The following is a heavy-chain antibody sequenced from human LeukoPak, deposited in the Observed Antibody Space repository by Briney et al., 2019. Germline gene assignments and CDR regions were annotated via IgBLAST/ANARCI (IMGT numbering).Heavy chain of an antibody. D-gene: IGHD1-1*01. J-gene: IGHJ6*03. V-gene: IGHV4-61*02. CDR3: AGDIWNYYYMDV. Sequence: SETLSLTCTVSGGSISSGSYYWSWIRQPAGKGLELIGRIFTSGRTNYNPSLKSRVTISLDTSKNQFSLKLSSVTAADTAVYYCAGDIWNYYYMDVWGKGTTVTISS. CDR1: GGSISSGSYY. CDR2: IFTSGRT.